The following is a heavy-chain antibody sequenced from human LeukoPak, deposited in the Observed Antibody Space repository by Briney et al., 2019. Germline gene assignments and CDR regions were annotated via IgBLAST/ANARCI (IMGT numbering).Heavy chain of an antibody. V-gene: IGHV3-48*01. CDR2: ITSGGSDI. J-gene: IGHJ4*02. Sequence: GGSLRLSCTASGFTFSGSAMHWVRQAPGKGLEWVSFITSGGSDIDYADSVRGRFTISRANANNTLFLQMDSLRVEDTAVHYCARLRTYDDRDYWGQGTLVTVSS. D-gene: IGHD3-3*01. CDR3: ARLRTYDDRDY. CDR1: GFTFSGSA.